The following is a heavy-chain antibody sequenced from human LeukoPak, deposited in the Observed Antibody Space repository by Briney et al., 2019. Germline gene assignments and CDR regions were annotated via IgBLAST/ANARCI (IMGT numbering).Heavy chain of an antibody. J-gene: IGHJ3*02. CDR1: GITFRNYW. V-gene: IGHV3-7*01. CDR2: INPDGSTE. D-gene: IGHD2-15*01. Sequence: PGGSLRLSCVASGITFRNYWMSWVRQAPGKGLEWVANINPDGSTENYVPSVKGRFTLSRDNARNSLSLQMNSLRAEDTAAYYCATEPGIGYAFDIWGRGTMVTVSS. CDR3: ATEPGIGYAFDI.